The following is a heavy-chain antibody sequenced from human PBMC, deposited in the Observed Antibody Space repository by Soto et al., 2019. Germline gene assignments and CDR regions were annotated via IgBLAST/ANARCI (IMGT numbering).Heavy chain of an antibody. D-gene: IGHD5-18*01. V-gene: IGHV3-48*02. J-gene: IGHJ3*02. Sequence: GGSLRLSCAASGFTFSSYSMNWVRQAPGKGLEWVSYISSSSSTIYYADSVKGRFTISRDNAKNSLYLQMNSLRDDDTAVYYCAIEIVSIHLWLHDAFDIWGQGTMVTVSS. CDR1: GFTFSSYS. CDR3: AIEIVSIHLWLHDAFDI. CDR2: ISSSSSTI.